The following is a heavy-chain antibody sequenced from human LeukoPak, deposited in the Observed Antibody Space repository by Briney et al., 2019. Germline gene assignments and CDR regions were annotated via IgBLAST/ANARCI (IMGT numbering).Heavy chain of an antibody. Sequence: PGRYLRLSCAASGFTVSSYGRHWVRHGPGQGLEWVAVISYGGSNNDYADSVKARFTLSRDNSKNTTYLQMNSLKAEDPAVYYCAKEIAAAGTGYYYYGMDVWGQGTTVTVSS. CDR1: GFTVSSYG. CDR2: ISYGGSNN. V-gene: IGHV3-30*18. CDR3: AKEIAAAGTGYYYYGMDV. J-gene: IGHJ6*02. D-gene: IGHD6-13*01.